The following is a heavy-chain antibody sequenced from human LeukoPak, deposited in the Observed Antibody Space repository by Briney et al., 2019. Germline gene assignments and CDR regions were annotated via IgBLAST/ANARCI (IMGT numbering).Heavy chain of an antibody. Sequence: GRSLRLSCAASGFTFSSYSMHWVRQAPGKGLEWVAVIWYDGSNKYYADSVKGRFTISRDNSKSTLYLQMNSLRAEDTAVYYCARDAGIVATIYYFDYWGQGTLVTVSS. V-gene: IGHV3-33*01. CDR1: GFTFSSYS. D-gene: IGHD5-12*01. J-gene: IGHJ4*02. CDR2: IWYDGSNK. CDR3: ARDAGIVATIYYFDY.